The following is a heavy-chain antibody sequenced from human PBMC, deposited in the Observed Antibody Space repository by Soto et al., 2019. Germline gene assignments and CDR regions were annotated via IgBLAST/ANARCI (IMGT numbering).Heavy chain of an antibody. V-gene: IGHV4-61*08. D-gene: IGHD3-16*01. CDR2: IYNSGST. J-gene: IGHJ4*02. CDR1: GGSVSSGGYY. CDR3: ASGGY. Sequence: QVHLQESGPGLVKPSETLSLTCTVSGGSVSSGGYYWSWIRQPLGKGLEWIGYIYNSGSTNYYPSLKSLVTISVDTSKSQFSLKLTSATTSDTAVYYCASGGYWGQGTLVTVAS.